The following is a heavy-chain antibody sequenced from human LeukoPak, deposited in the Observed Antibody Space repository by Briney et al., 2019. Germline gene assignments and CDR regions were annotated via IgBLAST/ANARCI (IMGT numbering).Heavy chain of an antibody. CDR1: GGTFSSYA. D-gene: IGHD2-2*01. CDR2: IIPIFGTA. V-gene: IGHV1-69*01. CDR3: ARVYTPLSVPIYYFDY. Sequence: SVKVSCKASGGTFSSYAISWVRQAPGQGLEWMGGIIPIFGTANYAQKFQGRVTITADESTSTAYMELSSLRSEDTAVYYCARVYTPLSVPIYYFDYWGQGTLVTVSS. J-gene: IGHJ4*02.